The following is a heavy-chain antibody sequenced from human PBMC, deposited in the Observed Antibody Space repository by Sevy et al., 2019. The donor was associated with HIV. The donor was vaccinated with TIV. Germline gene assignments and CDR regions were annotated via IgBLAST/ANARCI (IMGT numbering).Heavy chain of an antibody. CDR1: GFTFSSYS. Sequence: GGSLRLSCAASGFTFSSYSMNWVRQAPGKELEWVSSISSSSSYIYYADSVKGRFTISRDNAKNSLYLQMNSLRAEDTAVYYCARRVQGVIITGFQNNWFDPWGQGTLVTVSS. D-gene: IGHD3-10*01. CDR3: ARRVQGVIITGFQNNWFDP. V-gene: IGHV3-21*01. J-gene: IGHJ5*02. CDR2: ISSSSSYI.